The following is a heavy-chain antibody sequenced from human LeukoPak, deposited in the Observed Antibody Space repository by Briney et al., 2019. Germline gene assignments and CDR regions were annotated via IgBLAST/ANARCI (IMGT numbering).Heavy chain of an antibody. J-gene: IGHJ4*02. CDR3: ARDLSDRAMAGPGGY. D-gene: IGHD6-19*01. CDR1: GYTFTSYA. CDR2: INAGNGNT. Sequence: GASVKVSCKASGYTFTSYAMHWVRQAPGQRLEWMGWINAGNGNTKYSQKFQGRVTITRDTSASTAYMELSSLRSEDTAVYYCARDLSDRAMAGPGGYWGQGTLVTVSS. V-gene: IGHV1-3*01.